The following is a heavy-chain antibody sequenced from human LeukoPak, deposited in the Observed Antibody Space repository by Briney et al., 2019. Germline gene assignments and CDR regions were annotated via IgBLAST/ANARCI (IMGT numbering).Heavy chain of an antibody. V-gene: IGHV1-18*01. CDR1: GYTFTSYG. J-gene: IGHJ4*02. Sequence: ASVNVSCKASGYTFTSYGISWVRQAPGQGLEWMGWISAYNGNTNYAQKLQGRVTMTTDTSTSTAYMELRSLRSDDTAVYYCARGGVTIFGVVTTIDYWGQGTLVTVSS. D-gene: IGHD3-3*01. CDR2: ISAYNGNT. CDR3: ARGGVTIFGVVTTIDY.